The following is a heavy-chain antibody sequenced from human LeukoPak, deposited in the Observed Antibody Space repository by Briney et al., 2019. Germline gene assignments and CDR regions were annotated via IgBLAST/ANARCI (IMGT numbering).Heavy chain of an antibody. CDR3: ARGIAPRPSFGY. Sequence: GGSLRLSCAVSGFTFSSFTMNWVRQAPGKGLEWVLYISSSGSTIYYADSVKGRFTISRDNAKNSLYLQMNSLRAEDTAVYYCARGIAPRPSFGYWGQGTLVTVSS. J-gene: IGHJ4*02. CDR2: ISSSGSTI. D-gene: IGHD6-6*01. V-gene: IGHV3-48*01. CDR1: GFTFSSFT.